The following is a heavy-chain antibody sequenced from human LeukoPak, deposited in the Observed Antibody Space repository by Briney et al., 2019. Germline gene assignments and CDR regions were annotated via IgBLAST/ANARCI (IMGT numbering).Heavy chain of an antibody. V-gene: IGHV4-34*01. CDR1: GGSFSGYY. D-gene: IGHD3-9*01. CDR2: INHSGST. Sequence: SETLSLTCAVYGGSFSGYYWSWIRQPPGKGLEWIGEINHSGSTNYNPSLKSQVTISVDTSKNQFSLKLSSVTAADTAVYYCARVCGLRYFDWSLDYWGQGTLVTVSS. J-gene: IGHJ4*02. CDR3: ARVCGLRYFDWSLDY.